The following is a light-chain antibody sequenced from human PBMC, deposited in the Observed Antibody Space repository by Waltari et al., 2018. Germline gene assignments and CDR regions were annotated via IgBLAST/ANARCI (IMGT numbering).Light chain of an antibody. CDR3: CSYTGSSTSYG. Sequence: QSALSQPPSVSGSPGQCLTITCTGASTDLAGYNLLACYQHHPNRAPKLIIYEATKRPSGISHRFSGAKSGATASLRISGLQADDEADYYCCSYTGSSTSYGCGGGTKVTVL. CDR2: EAT. CDR1: STDLAGYNL. V-gene: IGLV2-23*01. J-gene: IGLJ1*01.